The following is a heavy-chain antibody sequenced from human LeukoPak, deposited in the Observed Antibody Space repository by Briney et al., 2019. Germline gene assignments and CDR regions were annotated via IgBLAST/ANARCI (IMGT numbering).Heavy chain of an antibody. J-gene: IGHJ5*02. CDR2: IYYSGST. Sequence: SETLSLTCTVSGGSISSYYWSWIRQPPGKGLEWIGYIYYSGSTNYNPSLKSRVTISVDTSKNQFSLKLSSVTAADTAVYYCASTAAAVRWFDPWGQGTLVTVSS. CDR3: ASTAAAVRWFDP. V-gene: IGHV4-59*08. D-gene: IGHD6-13*01. CDR1: GGSISSYY.